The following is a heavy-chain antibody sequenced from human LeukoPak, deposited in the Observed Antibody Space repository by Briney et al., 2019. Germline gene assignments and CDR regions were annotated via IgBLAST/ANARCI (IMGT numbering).Heavy chain of an antibody. D-gene: IGHD3-10*01. CDR2: IYSGGST. V-gene: IGHV3-66*01. CDR3: ARDLYYYGSGSYPSDY. J-gene: IGHJ4*02. Sequence: GGSLRLSCAASGFTFSSNYMSWVRQAPGKGLEWVSVIYSGGSTYYSDSVKGRFTISRDNSKNTLYLQMNSLRAGDTAVYYCARDLYYYGSGSYPSDYWGQGTLVTVSS. CDR1: GFTFSSNY.